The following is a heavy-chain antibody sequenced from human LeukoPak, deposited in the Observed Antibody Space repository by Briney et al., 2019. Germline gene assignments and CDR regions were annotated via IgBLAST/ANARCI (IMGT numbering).Heavy chain of an antibody. CDR3: ARDTSSGWYAQYYFDY. CDR2: ISSSSSSI. CDR1: GFSFSVYS. J-gene: IGHJ4*02. Sequence: GGSLRLSCAASGFSFSVYSMNWVRQAPGKGLEWVSSISSSSSSIYYADSVKGRFTISRDNAKNSLYLQMNSLRAEDTAVYYCARDTSSGWYAQYYFDYWGQGTLVAVSS. D-gene: IGHD6-19*01. V-gene: IGHV3-21*01.